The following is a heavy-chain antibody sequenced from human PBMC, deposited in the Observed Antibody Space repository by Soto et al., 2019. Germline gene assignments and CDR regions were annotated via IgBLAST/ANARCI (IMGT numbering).Heavy chain of an antibody. CDR2: ISYDGSNK. Sequence: GGSLRLSCAASGFTFSSYAMHWVRQAPGKGLEWVAVISYDGSNKYYADSVKGRFTISRDNSKNTLYLQMNSLRAEDTAVYYCARVSTTSIAARHFSIGVNPDYWGQGTLVTVSS. CDR3: ARVSTTSIAARHFSIGVNPDY. V-gene: IGHV3-30-3*01. D-gene: IGHD6-6*01. J-gene: IGHJ4*02. CDR1: GFTFSSYA.